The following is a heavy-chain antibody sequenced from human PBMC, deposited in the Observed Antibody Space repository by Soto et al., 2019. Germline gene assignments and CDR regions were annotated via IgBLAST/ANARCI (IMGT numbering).Heavy chain of an antibody. J-gene: IGHJ6*02. CDR2: IYYSGST. V-gene: IGHV4-30-4*01. Sequence: SETLSLTCTVSGGSISSGDYYWSWIRQPPGKGLEWIGYIYYSGSTYYNPSLKSRVTISVDTSKNQFSLKLSSVTAADTAVYYCASGTAMVSNYGMDVWGQGTTVTVSS. D-gene: IGHD5-18*01. CDR3: ASGTAMVSNYGMDV. CDR1: GGSISSGDYY.